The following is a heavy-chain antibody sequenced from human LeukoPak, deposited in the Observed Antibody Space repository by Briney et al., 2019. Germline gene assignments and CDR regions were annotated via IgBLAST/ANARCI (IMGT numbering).Heavy chain of an antibody. CDR1: GFTFSTYA. CDR2: ISFDGSNK. Sequence: GGSLRLSCAASGFTFSTYAMHWVRQAPGKGLEWVAVISFDGSNKYYADSVKGRFTISRDSSKNTLYLQMNSLRAEDTAVYYCAKGGSSYSEMDYWGQGTLVTVSS. J-gene: IGHJ4*02. D-gene: IGHD4-11*01. V-gene: IGHV3-30*04. CDR3: AKGGSSYSEMDY.